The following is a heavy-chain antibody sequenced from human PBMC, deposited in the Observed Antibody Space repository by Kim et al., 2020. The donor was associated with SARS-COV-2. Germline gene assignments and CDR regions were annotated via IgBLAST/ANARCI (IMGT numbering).Heavy chain of an antibody. CDR2: ISWNSGSI. V-gene: IGHV3-9*01. CDR1: GFTFDDYA. J-gene: IGHJ4*02. D-gene: IGHD3-22*01. CDR3: AKDDSSGYRPLYYFDY. Sequence: GGSLRLSCAASGFTFDDYAMHWVRQAPGKGLEWVSGISWNSGSIGYADSVKGRFTISRDNAKNSLYLQMNSLRAEDTALYYCAKDDSSGYRPLYYFDYWGQGTLVPVSS.